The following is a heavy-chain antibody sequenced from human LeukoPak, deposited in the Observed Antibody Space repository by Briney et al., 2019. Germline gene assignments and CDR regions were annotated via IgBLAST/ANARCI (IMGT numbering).Heavy chain of an antibody. Sequence: GGSLRLSCAASGITFNTYSMHWVRQAPGKGLEWVAAISYDGSNKYYADSVKGGFTASRDNSKNSPYLQLNSLRAEDAAVYYCASQIAAAGTYLTPHYWGQATLVTVSS. CDR3: ASQIAAAGTYLTPHY. J-gene: IGHJ4*02. D-gene: IGHD6-13*01. CDR2: ISYDGSNK. CDR1: GITFNTYS. V-gene: IGHV3-30*04.